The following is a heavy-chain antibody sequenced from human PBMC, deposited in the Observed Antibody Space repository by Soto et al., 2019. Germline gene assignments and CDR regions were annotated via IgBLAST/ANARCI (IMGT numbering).Heavy chain of an antibody. CDR3: ARDNRLIRGVVRGYYGMDV. V-gene: IGHV1-3*01. D-gene: IGHD3-10*01. J-gene: IGHJ6*02. Sequence: QVQLVQSGAEVKGPGASVKVSCKASGYTLSDYPIHWVRQAPGQGLEWMGWIKADNGNKKYSQTFQGRVNITRDTSANTACKELSSLTSEDTALYCCARDNRLIRGVVRGYYGMDVWGQGTPVSVSS. CDR1: GYTLSDYP. CDR2: IKADNGNK.